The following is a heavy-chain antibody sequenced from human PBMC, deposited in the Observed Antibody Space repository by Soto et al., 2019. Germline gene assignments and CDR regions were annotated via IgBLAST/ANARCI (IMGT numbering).Heavy chain of an antibody. CDR3: TITNPAARSPSFDY. V-gene: IGHV3-73*01. J-gene: IGHJ4*02. CDR1: GFTFSGSA. CDR2: IRSKANSYAT. Sequence: GGSLRLSCAASGFTFSGSAMHWVRQASGKGLEWVGRIRSKANSYATAYAASVKGRFTISRDDSKNTAYLQMNSLKTEDTAVYYCTITNPAARSPSFDYWGQGTLVTVSS. D-gene: IGHD6-6*01.